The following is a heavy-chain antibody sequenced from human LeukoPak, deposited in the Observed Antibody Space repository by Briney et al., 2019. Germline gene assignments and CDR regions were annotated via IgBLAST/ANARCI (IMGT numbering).Heavy chain of an antibody. CDR1: GFTFDDYG. Sequence: GGSLRLSCAASGFTFDDYGMSWVRQAPGKGLEWVSGINWNGGSTGYADSVKGRFTISRDNAKNSLYLQMNSLRAEDTALYYCVRDLESRLVLYYYYGMDVWGQGTTVTVSS. CDR2: INWNGGST. V-gene: IGHV3-20*04. CDR3: VRDLESRLVLYYYYGMDV. D-gene: IGHD3-3*01. J-gene: IGHJ6*02.